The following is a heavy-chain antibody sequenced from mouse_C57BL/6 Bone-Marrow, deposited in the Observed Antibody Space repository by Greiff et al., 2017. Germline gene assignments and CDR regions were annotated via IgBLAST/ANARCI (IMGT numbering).Heavy chain of an antibody. CDR1: GYTFTSYG. V-gene: IGHV1-81*01. J-gene: IGHJ4*01. Sequence: QVQLQQSGAELARPGASVKLSCKASGYTFTSYGISWVKQRPGQGLEWIGEIDPRSGNTYYNEKFKGKATLTADKSSSTAYMELRSLTSEDSAVYFCARGGGYYRGYAMDYWGQGTSVTVSS. CDR2: IDPRSGNT. CDR3: ARGGGYYRGYAMDY. D-gene: IGHD2-12*01.